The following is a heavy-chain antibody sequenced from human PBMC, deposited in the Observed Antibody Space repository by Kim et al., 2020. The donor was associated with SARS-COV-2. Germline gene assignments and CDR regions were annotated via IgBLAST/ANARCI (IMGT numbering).Heavy chain of an antibody. CDR3: ARDTDMVRGSRGGD. V-gene: IGHV1-2*02. J-gene: IGHJ4*02. CDR2: INPNSGGT. CDR1: GYTFTGYY. Sequence: ASVKVSCKASGYTFTGYYMHWVRQAPGQGLEWMGWINPNSGGTNYAQKFQGRVTMTRDTSISTAYMELSRLRSDDTAVYYCARDTDMVRGSRGGDWGQGTLVTVSS. D-gene: IGHD3-10*01.